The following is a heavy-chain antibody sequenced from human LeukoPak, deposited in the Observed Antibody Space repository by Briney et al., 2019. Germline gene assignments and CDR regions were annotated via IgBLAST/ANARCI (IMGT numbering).Heavy chain of an antibody. D-gene: IGHD6-13*01. J-gene: IGHJ4*02. Sequence: PGGSLRLSCVASGLTFNTYPMAWVRQAPGKGLEWVSRISGGGDATYYTDSVKGRFTISRDNSKNTLFLQTNSLRAEDTAIYFCATDSNPFDFWGQGTLVTVSS. CDR1: GLTFNTYP. V-gene: IGHV3-23*01. CDR3: ATDSNPFDF. CDR2: ISGGGDAT.